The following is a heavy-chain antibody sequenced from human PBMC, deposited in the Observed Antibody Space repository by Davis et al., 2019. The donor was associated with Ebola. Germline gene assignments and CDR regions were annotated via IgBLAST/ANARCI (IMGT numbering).Heavy chain of an antibody. V-gene: IGHV4-34*01. Sequence: MPSETLSLTCTVYGGSFSGYYWSWXXXXPXKRLDWFGEINHSGSTNYKPSLKSRVTISVDTSKNQFSLKLSSVTAADTAVYYCARFRRTFYYYYGMDVWGQGTTVTVSS. J-gene: IGHJ6*02. CDR1: GGSFSGYY. CDR2: INHSGST. D-gene: IGHD1/OR15-1a*01. CDR3: ARFRRTFYYYYGMDV.